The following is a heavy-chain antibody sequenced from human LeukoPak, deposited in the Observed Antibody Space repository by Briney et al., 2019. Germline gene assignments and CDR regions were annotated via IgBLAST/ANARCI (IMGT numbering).Heavy chain of an antibody. CDR3: ARSRITQPLFDP. CDR2: IYTSGST. V-gene: IGHV4-61*02. CDR1: GGSISSGSYY. J-gene: IGHJ5*02. D-gene: IGHD3-10*01. Sequence: SETLSLTCTVSGGSISSGSYYWSWIRQPAGKGLEWIGRIYTSGSTNYNPSLKSRVTISVDTSKNQFSLKLSSVTAADTAVYYCARSRITQPLFDPWGQGTLVTVSS.